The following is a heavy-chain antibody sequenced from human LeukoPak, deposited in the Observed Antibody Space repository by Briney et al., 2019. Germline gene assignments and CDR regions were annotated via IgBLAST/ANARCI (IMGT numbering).Heavy chain of an antibody. J-gene: IGHJ4*02. D-gene: IGHD1-14*01. V-gene: IGHV3-33*01. CDR2: IWLDGSAT. Sequence: GKSLRLSCAASGFGFSNYDMHWVRQAPGKGLEWVAIIWLDGSATYYGDSVKGRFTISRDNSKNILYLQMNDLRVEDTAVYYCARDLNREDFDYWGQGTLATVSS. CDR3: ARDLNREDFDY. CDR1: GFGFSNYD.